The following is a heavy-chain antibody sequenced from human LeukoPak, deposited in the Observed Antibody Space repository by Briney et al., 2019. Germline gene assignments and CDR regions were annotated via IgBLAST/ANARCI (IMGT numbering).Heavy chain of an antibody. V-gene: IGHV3-7*04. CDR2: INQDGAET. Sequence: GGSLRLSCAASGFTVSSNYMSCVRQAPGNGLEWVAHINQDGAETKFVDSVKGRYTISRDNAKNSLYLEMNSLRAEDTAVYFCSRGHYGLDVWGQGTTVTVSS. CDR1: GFTVSSNY. J-gene: IGHJ6*02. CDR3: SRGHYGLDV.